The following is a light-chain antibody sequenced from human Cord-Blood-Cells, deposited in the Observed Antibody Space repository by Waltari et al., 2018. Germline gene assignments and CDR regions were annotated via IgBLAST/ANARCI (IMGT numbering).Light chain of an antibody. CDR1: QSVSSY. V-gene: IGKV3-11*01. CDR3: QQRSNWPPT. Sequence: DIVLTQSPATLSLSPGERATLSCRASQSVSSYLAWYQQKPGQAPRLLIYDASNGATGIPTRFSGSGSGTDFTLTISSLGPEDVAVYYCQQRSNWPPTFGQETRLEIK. J-gene: IGKJ5*01. CDR2: DAS.